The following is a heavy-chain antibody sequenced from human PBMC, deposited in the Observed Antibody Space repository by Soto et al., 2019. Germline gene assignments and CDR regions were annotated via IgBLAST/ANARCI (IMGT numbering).Heavy chain of an antibody. Sequence: SQTLSLTCVISGDSVSSKSAAWNWIRQSPSRGLEWLGRTYYRSKWSTDYAISVKSRITINPDTSNNHFSLQPKSVTPEDTAVYYCTRALSGSYDHWGQGTLVTVSS. J-gene: IGHJ5*02. CDR2: TYYRSKWST. CDR1: GDSVSSKSAA. V-gene: IGHV6-1*01. D-gene: IGHD1-26*01. CDR3: TRALSGSYDH.